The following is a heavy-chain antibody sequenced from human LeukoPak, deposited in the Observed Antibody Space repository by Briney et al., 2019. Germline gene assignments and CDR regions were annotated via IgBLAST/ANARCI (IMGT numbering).Heavy chain of an antibody. CDR1: GYTFTGYY. V-gene: IGHV1-2*02. CDR2: TNPNSGGT. Sequence: ASVKVSCKASGYTFTGYYIHWVRQAPGQGLEWVGWTNPNSGGTKYAQKFQGRVTMTRDTSITTAYMELSSLRSDDMAVYHCTRGDFYYYNPMDVWGQGTTVTVSS. J-gene: IGHJ6*02. CDR3: TRGDFYYYNPMDV.